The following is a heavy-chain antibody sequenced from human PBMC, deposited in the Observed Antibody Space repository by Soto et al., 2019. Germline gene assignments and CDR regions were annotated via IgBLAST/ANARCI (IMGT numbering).Heavy chain of an antibody. D-gene: IGHD6-19*01. CDR2: IWYDGSNK. CDR1: GFTFSSYG. Sequence: QVQLVESGGGVVQPGRSLRLSCAASGFTFSSYGMHWVRQAPGKGLEWVAVIWYDGSNKYYADSVKGRFTISRDNSKNTLYLQMNSLRAEDTAVYYCAGGYSSGWYYIDYWGQGTLVTVSS. J-gene: IGHJ4*02. V-gene: IGHV3-33*01. CDR3: AGGYSSGWYYIDY.